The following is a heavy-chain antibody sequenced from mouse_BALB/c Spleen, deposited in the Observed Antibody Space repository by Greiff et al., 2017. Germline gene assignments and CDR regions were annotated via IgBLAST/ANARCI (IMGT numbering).Heavy chain of an antibody. D-gene: IGHD1-1*01. CDR2: ISSGGGST. Sequence: EVQLQESGGGLVKPGGSLKLSCAASGFAFSSYDMSWVRQTPEKRLEWVAYISSGGGSTYYPDTVKGRFTISRDNAKNTLYLQMSSLKSEDTAMYYCARLNYYGSRTWFAYWGQGTLVTVSA. V-gene: IGHV5-12-1*01. CDR3: ARLNYYGSRTWFAY. CDR1: GFAFSSYD. J-gene: IGHJ3*01.